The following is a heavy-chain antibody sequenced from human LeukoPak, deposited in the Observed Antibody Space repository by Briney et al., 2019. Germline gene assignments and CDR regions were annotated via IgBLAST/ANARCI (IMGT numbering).Heavy chain of an antibody. Sequence: PSETLSSPALSLVAPSVVTTGAGSGSPPGRDWSGLGISHSGTTSYNSSLKSRVTISLDTSRNQFSLKMSSVTAADTAIYYCARDIMVAANGVHYFYGMGVWGQGTTVAVSS. CDR2: SHSGTT. J-gene: IGHJ6*02. CDR1: VAPSVVTT. CDR3: ARDIMVAANGVHYFYGMGV. D-gene: IGHD2-8*01. V-gene: IGHV4-59*01.